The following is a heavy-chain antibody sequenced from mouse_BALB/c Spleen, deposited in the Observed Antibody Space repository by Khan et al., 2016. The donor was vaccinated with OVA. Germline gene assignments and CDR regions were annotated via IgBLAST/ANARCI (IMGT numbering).Heavy chain of an antibody. V-gene: IGHV3-8*02. CDR1: GDSTTSGY. CDR2: ILYSGST. CDR3: AKSTYRYTFAY. J-gene: IGHJ3*01. D-gene: IGHD2-14*01. Sequence: EVQLQESGPSLVKPSQTLSLTCSVTGDSTTSGYWCWIRKFPGNKLEYMGYILYSGSTYSNPSLKSRISITRHTSQNQYYLQSNSVTTEDTATYYCAKSTYRYTFAYWGQWTLVTFSA.